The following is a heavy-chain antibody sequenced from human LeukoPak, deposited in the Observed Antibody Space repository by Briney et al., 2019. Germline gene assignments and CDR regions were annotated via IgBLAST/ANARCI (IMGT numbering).Heavy chain of an antibody. CDR2: IKPDGSDK. CDR3: VRDLNF. J-gene: IGHJ4*02. Sequence: GGSLRLSCAASGFTFTNYWMAWVRQAPGKGLEWVANIKPDGSDKYYVDSVKGRFTISRDNAENSLSLQMNSLRAEDTAVYYCVRDLNFWGQGTLVTVSS. V-gene: IGHV3-7*01. CDR1: GFTFTNYW.